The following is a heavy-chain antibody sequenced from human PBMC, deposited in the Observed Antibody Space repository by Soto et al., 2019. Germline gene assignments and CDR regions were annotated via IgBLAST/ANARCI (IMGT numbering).Heavy chain of an antibody. CDR2: IYAGGST. Sequence: EVRLVESGGGLIQPGGPLRPPCLALGAPFIATTWPWAARAPGKGLEWISLIYAGGSTFYADSVKGRFTISRDNSKNTLYLQMDSLTAEDTAVYYCASGENGYNKFYFDFWGQGTLVTVSS. J-gene: IGHJ4*02. V-gene: IGHV3-53*01. CDR1: GAPFIATT. D-gene: IGHD5-12*01. CDR3: ASGENGYNKFYFDF.